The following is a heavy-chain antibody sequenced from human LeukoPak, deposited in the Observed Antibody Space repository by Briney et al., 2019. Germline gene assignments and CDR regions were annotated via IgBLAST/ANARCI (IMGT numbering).Heavy chain of an antibody. CDR2: MKTDGTRI. V-gene: IGHV3-74*01. Sequence: GGSLRLSCAASGFRFSNSWMYWVRQGPGKGPVWVSRMKTDGTRIEYADSVKGRFTISRNNAKNTLFLQMSSLRVEDTAVYYCARGADHGGSYYPDWGQGTRVTVSS. J-gene: IGHJ4*02. D-gene: IGHD3-10*01. CDR3: ARGADHGGSYYPD. CDR1: GFRFSNSW.